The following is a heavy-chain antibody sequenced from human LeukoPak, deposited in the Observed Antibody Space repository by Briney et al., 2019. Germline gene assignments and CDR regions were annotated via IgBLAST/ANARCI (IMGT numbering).Heavy chain of an antibody. CDR2: INPKRGGT. Sequence: ASVKVSCKASGYTFTGYYMHWVRQAPGQGREGRGGINPKRGGTNYAQKFHGRVTITSTTSISTAYMDLSRLSSADTAVYYCASQDRFSDYWGQGTLVTVSS. CDR1: GYTFTGYY. D-gene: IGHD2-15*01. CDR3: ASQDRFSDY. V-gene: IGHV1-2*02. J-gene: IGHJ4*02.